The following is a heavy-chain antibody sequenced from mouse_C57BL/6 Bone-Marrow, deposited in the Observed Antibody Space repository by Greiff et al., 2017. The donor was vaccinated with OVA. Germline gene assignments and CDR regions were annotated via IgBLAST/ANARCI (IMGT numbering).Heavy chain of an antibody. J-gene: IGHJ2*01. CDR2: ILPGSGST. Sequence: VKLMESGAELMKPGASVKLSCKATGYTFTGYWIEWVKQRPGHGLEWIGEILPGSGSTNYNEKFKGKATFTADTSSNTAYMQLSSLTTEDSAIYYCARRDYYGSSTGDYFDYWGQGTTLTVSS. CDR1: GYTFTGYW. D-gene: IGHD1-1*01. CDR3: ARRDYYGSSTGDYFDY. V-gene: IGHV1-9*01.